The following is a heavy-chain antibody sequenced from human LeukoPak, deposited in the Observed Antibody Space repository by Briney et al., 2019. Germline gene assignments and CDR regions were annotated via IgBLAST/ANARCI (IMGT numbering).Heavy chain of an antibody. CDR1: GFTFSNYW. J-gene: IGHJ4*02. D-gene: IGHD3-10*01. CDR2: IKRNGVEK. Sequence: GGSLRLSCAASGFTFSNYWMSWVRQAPGKGLEWVADIKRNGVEKHYVDAVKGRFTISRDNAKNSLYLQMNSLRAEDTAVYYCVLNMVGGQIFDDWGQGTLVTVSS. CDR3: VLNMVGGQIFDD. V-gene: IGHV3-7*03.